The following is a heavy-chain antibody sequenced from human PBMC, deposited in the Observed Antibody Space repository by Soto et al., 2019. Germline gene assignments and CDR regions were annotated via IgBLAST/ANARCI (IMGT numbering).Heavy chain of an antibody. CDR2: IYPGDSDI. Sequence: PGGSLKPSCKGSGYSFSRYWFGWVRPMTGNGLEWMGIIYPGDSDIRYSPSFQGQVTISADTSISTAYLQWSSLKASDTAIYYCARRRGSGSDYYYNYGMGVWGQGTTVTVSS. J-gene: IGHJ6*02. V-gene: IGHV5-51*01. CDR1: GYSFSRYW. CDR3: ARRRGSGSDYYYNYGMGV. D-gene: IGHD1-26*01.